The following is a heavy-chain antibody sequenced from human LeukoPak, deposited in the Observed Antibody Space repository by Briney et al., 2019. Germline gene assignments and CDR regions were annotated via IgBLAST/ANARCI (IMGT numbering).Heavy chain of an antibody. CDR3: ARNGYSSSYYNWFDP. V-gene: IGHV1-3*01. CDR2: INAGNGNT. Sequence: GASVKVTCKASGYTFTSYAMHWVRQAPGQRLEWMGWINAGNGNTKYSQKFQGRVTITRDTSASTAYMELSSLRSEDTAVYYCARNGYSSSYYNWFDPWGQGTLVTVSS. CDR1: GYTFTSYA. D-gene: IGHD6-13*01. J-gene: IGHJ5*02.